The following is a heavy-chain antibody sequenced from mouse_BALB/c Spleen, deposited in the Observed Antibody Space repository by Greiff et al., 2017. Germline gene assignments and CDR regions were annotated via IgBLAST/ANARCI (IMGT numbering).Heavy chain of an antibody. Sequence: VQLKESGGGLVQPGGSLNLSCAASGFDFSRYWMSWARQAPGKGQEWIGEINPGSSTINYTPSLKDKFIISRDNAKNTLYLQMSKVRSEDTALYYCARGYGRYAMDYWGQGTSVTVSS. CDR3: ARGYGRYAMDY. CDR1: GFDFSRYW. CDR2: INPGSSTI. V-gene: IGHV4-2*02. J-gene: IGHJ4*01. D-gene: IGHD1-2*01.